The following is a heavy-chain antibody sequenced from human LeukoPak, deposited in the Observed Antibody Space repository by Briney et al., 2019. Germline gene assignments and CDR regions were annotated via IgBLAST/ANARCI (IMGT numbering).Heavy chain of an antibody. Sequence: GASVKVSCKASGYTFTGYYMHWVRQAPGQGLEWMGGIIPIFGTANYAQKFQGRVTITTDESTSTAYMELSSLRSEDTAVYYCARALGYCSGGSCGHDAFDIWGQGTMVTVSS. J-gene: IGHJ3*02. CDR1: GYTFTGYY. CDR2: IIPIFGTA. D-gene: IGHD2-15*01. V-gene: IGHV1-69*05. CDR3: ARALGYCSGGSCGHDAFDI.